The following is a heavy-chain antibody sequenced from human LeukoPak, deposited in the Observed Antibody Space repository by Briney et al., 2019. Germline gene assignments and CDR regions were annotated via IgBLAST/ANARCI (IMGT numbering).Heavy chain of an antibody. CDR3: ARVPYCSSTSCHREDYYGMDV. V-gene: IGHV4-59*01. J-gene: IGHJ6*02. CDR2: IYYSGST. D-gene: IGHD2-2*02. Sequence: SETLSLTCTVSGGSISNYYWSWIRQPPGKGLEWIGYIYYSGSTNYNPSLKSRVTISVDTSKNQFSLKLSSVTAADTAVYYCARVPYCSSTSCHREDYYGMDVWGQGTTVTVSS. CDR1: GGSISNYY.